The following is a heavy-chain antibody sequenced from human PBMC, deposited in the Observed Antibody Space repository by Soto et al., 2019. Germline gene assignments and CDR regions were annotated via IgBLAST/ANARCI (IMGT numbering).Heavy chain of an antibody. CDR3: ARFSAGTFDC. V-gene: IGHV4-59*01. CDR2: IYYTGST. CDR1: GGSIGSYY. J-gene: IGHJ4*02. Sequence: SETLSLTCTVSGGSIGSYYWSWIRQPPGRGLEWIGYIYYTGSTNYNPSLKSRVTISVDTSKNQFSLKLSSVTAADTAVFYCARFSAGTFDCWGQGTLVTVSS. D-gene: IGHD6-19*01.